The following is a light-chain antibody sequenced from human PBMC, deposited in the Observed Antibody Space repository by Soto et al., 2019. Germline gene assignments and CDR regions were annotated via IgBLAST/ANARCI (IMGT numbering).Light chain of an antibody. CDR1: SSDVGSYSL. J-gene: IGLJ1*01. V-gene: IGLV2-23*02. CDR3: CSYAGSTTLYV. CDR2: EVS. Sequence: QSALTQPASVSGSPGQSITISCTGTSSDVGSYSLVSWYQQHPGKATKLMIYEVSKRPSGVSNRFSASKSGNTASLTISGLQAEDEADYYCCSYAGSTTLYVFGSGTKVTVL.